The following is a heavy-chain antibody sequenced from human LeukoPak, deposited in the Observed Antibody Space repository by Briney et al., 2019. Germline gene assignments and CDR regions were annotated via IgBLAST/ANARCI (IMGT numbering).Heavy chain of an antibody. D-gene: IGHD4-17*01. CDR2: ISSSSSYI. J-gene: IGHJ4*02. CDR1: GFTFSSYS. V-gene: IGHV3-21*01. CDR3: ARDFSVTFDY. Sequence: GGSLRLSCAASGFTFSSYSMNWVRQAPGKGLEWVSSISSSSSYIYYADSVKGRFTISRDNAKNSLYLQMNSLRAEDTAVYYCARDFSVTFDYWAREPWSPSPQ.